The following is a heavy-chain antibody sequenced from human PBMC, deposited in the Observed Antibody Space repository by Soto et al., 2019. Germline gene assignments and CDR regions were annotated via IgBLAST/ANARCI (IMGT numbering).Heavy chain of an antibody. CDR1: GFTFSSYD. CDR3: VRSRTAPMLRHNWFDS. D-gene: IGHD3-16*01. Sequence: EVQLVESGGGLVKPGGSLRLSCAASGFTFSSYDMNWVRQAPGKGLEWVSSITTSSSYIYYGDSLRGRLTISRDNAKNSLFLQMSSLRAEDTAVYYCVRSRTAPMLRHNWFDSWGQGTLVTVSS. V-gene: IGHV3-21*01. CDR2: ITTSSSYI. J-gene: IGHJ5*01.